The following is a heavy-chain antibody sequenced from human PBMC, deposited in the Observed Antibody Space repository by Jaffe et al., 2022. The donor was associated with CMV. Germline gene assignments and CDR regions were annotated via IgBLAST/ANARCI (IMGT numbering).Heavy chain of an antibody. V-gene: IGHV3-21*01. Sequence: EVQLVESGGGLVKPGGSLRLSCAASGFTFSSYSMNWVRQAPGKGLEWVSSISSSSSYIYYADSVKGRFTISRDNAKNSLYLQMNSLRAEDTAVYYCARDQRGDIVVTASNYYGMDVWGQGTTVTVSS. CDR1: GFTFSSYS. D-gene: IGHD2-2*01. J-gene: IGHJ6*02. CDR2: ISSSSSYI. CDR3: ARDQRGDIVVTASNYYGMDV.